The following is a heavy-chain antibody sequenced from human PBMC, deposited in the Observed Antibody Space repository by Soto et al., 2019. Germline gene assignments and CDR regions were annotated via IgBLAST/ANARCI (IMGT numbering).Heavy chain of an antibody. V-gene: IGHV3-21*01. J-gene: IGHJ4*02. D-gene: IGHD3-9*01. CDR3: ARSDAGGYDILTGEFDY. Sequence: GGSRRLSCAASGFNFSSYSMNWVRQAPGKGLEWVSSISSSSSYIYYADSVKGRFTISRDNAKNSLYLQMNSLRAEDTAVYYCARSDAGGYDILTGEFDYWGQGTLVTVSS. CDR1: GFNFSSYS. CDR2: ISSSSSYI.